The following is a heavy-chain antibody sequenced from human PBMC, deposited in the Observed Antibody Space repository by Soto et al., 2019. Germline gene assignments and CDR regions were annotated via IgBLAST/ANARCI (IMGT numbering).Heavy chain of an antibody. V-gene: IGHV4-39*01. D-gene: IGHD2-2*01. CDR1: GGSISSSSYY. CDR2: IYYSGST. Sequence: QLQLQESGPGLVKPSETLSLTCTVSGGSISSSSYYWGWIRQPPGKGLEWIGSIYYSGSTYYTPSLESRLTISVDTSKNQFSLKLSSVTAADTAVYYCATSRLGYYYGMDVWGQGTTVTVSS. J-gene: IGHJ6*02. CDR3: ATSRLGYYYGMDV.